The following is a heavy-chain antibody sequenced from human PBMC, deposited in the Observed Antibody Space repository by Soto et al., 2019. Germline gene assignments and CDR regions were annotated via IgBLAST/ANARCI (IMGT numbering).Heavy chain of an antibody. D-gene: IGHD3-22*01. CDR3: ARVTQAGYYDASGYCDY. Sequence: APLKVSCKASGNTFSSYAIRWVRQAPGQRLEWMGWIIRIFGTTNYAQKFQGRVTITADEFTSTAYMELSSLRSEDTAVYYCARVTQAGYYDASGYCDYWGQGTLVTVSS. V-gene: IGHV1-69*13. J-gene: IGHJ4*02. CDR1: GNTFSSYA. CDR2: IIRIFGTT.